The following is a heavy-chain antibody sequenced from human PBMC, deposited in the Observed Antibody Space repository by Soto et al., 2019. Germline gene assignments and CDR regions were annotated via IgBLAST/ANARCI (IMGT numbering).Heavy chain of an antibody. Sequence: GSLKISCKACGYSFANYWIGWVCQKPGKGLEWMGVIYPGDSETTYSPSFEGQVIISVDRSRGTAFLEWSSLKASDTAMYYCARPGAPTDTVVYDFWGQGTQVTVSS. CDR3: ARPGAPTDTVVYDF. D-gene: IGHD5-18*01. J-gene: IGHJ4*02. CDR2: IYPGDSET. V-gene: IGHV5-51*01. CDR1: GYSFANYW.